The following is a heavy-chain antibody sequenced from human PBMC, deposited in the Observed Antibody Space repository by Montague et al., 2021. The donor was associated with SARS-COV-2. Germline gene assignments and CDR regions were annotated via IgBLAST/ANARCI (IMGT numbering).Heavy chain of an antibody. V-gene: IGHV3-48*04. CDR2: ISISRSTI. CDR3: ARDAGTGGYDFLTGYYRVFDY. J-gene: IGHJ4*02. D-gene: IGHD3-9*01. CDR1: GFTFSSYS. Sequence: SLRLSCAASGFTFSSYSMNWVRQAPGKGLEWVSYISISRSTIYYADSVKGRFTISRDNAKNSLYLQMNSLRAEDTAVYYCARDAGTGGYDFLTGYYRVFDYWGQGTLVTVSS.